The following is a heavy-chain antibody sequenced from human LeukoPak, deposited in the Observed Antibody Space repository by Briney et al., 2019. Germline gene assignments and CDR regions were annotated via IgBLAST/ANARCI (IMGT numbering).Heavy chain of an antibody. V-gene: IGHV3-74*01. D-gene: IGHD3-22*01. CDR3: ARGVYYDSSGYYYVPLPQVY. J-gene: IGHJ4*02. CDR2: INSEGSST. Sequence: GGSLRLSCAASGFTFSSYWMHWVRQAPGKGLVWVSRINSEGSSTSYADSVKGRFTISRDNAKNTLYLQMNSLRAEDTAVYYCARGVYYDSSGYYYVPLPQVYWGQGTLVTVSS. CDR1: GFTFSSYW.